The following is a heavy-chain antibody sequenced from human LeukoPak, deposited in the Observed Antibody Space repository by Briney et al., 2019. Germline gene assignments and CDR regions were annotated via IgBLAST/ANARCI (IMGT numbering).Heavy chain of an antibody. V-gene: IGHV1-69*05. CDR3: AREFQNRGYYDSSGPAY. CDR2: IIPIFGTA. D-gene: IGHD3-22*01. CDR1: GGTFSSYA. J-gene: IGHJ4*02. Sequence: SVKVSCKASGGTFSSYAISWVRQAPGQGLEWMGGIIPIFGTANYAQKFQGRVTITTDESTGTAYMELSSLRSEDTAVYYCAREFQNRGYYDSSGPAYWGQGTLVTVSS.